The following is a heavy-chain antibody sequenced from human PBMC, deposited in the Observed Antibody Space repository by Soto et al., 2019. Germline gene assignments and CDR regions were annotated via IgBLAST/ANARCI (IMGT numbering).Heavy chain of an antibody. D-gene: IGHD1-1*01. V-gene: IGHV1-8*01. CDR1: GYTFTSYD. J-gene: IGHJ4*02. Sequence: ASVKVSCKASGYTFTSYDIYWVRQATGQGLEWMGWMNPNTGNSAYAQKFQGRVTVTSDTSINTVHMELSSLRSEDTAVYYCARRAETNGWNGFGADKYYFDFWGQGTLVTVSS. CDR3: ARRAETNGWNGFGADKYYFDF. CDR2: MNPNTGNS.